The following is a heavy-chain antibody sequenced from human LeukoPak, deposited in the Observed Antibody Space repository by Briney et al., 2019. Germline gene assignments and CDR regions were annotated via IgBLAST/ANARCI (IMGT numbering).Heavy chain of an antibody. Sequence: PGGSLRLSCAASGFTFSSYSMNWVRQAPGKGLEWVSSISSSSSYIYYADSVKGRFTISRDNAKNSLYLQMNSLRAEDTAVYYCARNYYGSSGYYLADYWGQGTLVTVSS. CDR2: ISSSSSYI. CDR1: GFTFSSYS. CDR3: ARNYYGSSGYYLADY. J-gene: IGHJ4*02. V-gene: IGHV3-21*01. D-gene: IGHD3-22*01.